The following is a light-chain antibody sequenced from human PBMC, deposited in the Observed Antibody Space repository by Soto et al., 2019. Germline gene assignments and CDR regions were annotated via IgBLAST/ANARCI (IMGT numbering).Light chain of an antibody. CDR2: VAS. CDR3: QQYNVWPRT. J-gene: IGKJ4*01. V-gene: IGKV3-15*01. Sequence: EIVMTQSPVTLSVSPGDRATLSCRASQSVYTNLAWYQQKPGQTPKLLIYVASTRATGIPARFSGSGSGTEFTLTISSLQSEDFAVYYCQQYNVWPRTFGGWTKVEFK. CDR1: QSVYTN.